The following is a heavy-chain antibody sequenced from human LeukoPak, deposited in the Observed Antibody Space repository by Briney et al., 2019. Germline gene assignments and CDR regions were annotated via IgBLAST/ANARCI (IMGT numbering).Heavy chain of an antibody. J-gene: IGHJ4*02. CDR1: GFTFSDYW. D-gene: IGHD3-10*01. V-gene: IGHV3-74*01. Sequence: GGSLRLSCAASGFTFSDYWMHWVRQAPGKGLVWVSRISSDGSRVTYADSVKGRFTISRDNAKNTLYLQMNSLRAEDTAVYYCARSYYGSGSYYTGSYWGQGTLVTVSS. CDR3: ARSYYGSGSYYTGSY. CDR2: ISSDGSRV.